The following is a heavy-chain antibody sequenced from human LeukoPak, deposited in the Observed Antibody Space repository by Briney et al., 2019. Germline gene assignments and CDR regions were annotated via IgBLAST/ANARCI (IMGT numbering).Heavy chain of an antibody. J-gene: IGHJ6*03. Sequence: PGGSLRLSCAASGFTFSNYPMHWVRQATGRGLEWEAVISDDGKNKYYADSVKGRFTISRDNSKNTLYLQMNSLRAEDTAVYFCARAAVSTTYYYYYMDVWGKGTTVTVSS. CDR2: ISDDGKNK. D-gene: IGHD4-11*01. CDR1: GFTFSNYP. V-gene: IGHV3-30*01. CDR3: ARAAVSTTYYYYYMDV.